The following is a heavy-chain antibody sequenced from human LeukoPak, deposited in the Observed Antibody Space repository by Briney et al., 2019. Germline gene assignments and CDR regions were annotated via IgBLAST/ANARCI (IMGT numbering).Heavy chain of an antibody. CDR1: GFTFDDYA. Sequence: GGSLRLSCAASGFTFDDYAMHWVRQAPGKGLEWVSLISGDGGSTYYADSVKGRFTISRDNSKNSLYLQMNSLRTEYTALYYCAKDHPSYDILTGYYDYWGQGTLVTVSS. V-gene: IGHV3-43*02. J-gene: IGHJ4*02. CDR3: AKDHPSYDILTGYYDY. D-gene: IGHD3-9*01. CDR2: ISGDGGST.